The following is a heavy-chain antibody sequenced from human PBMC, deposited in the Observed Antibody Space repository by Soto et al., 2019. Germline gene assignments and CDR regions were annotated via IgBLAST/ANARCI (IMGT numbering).Heavy chain of an antibody. CDR2: FYYSGKT. CDR1: GGSITKSAYY. J-gene: IGHJ2*01. CDR3: AKHPFTPLVTPFWYFEL. V-gene: IGHV4-39*01. D-gene: IGHD2-21*02. Sequence: PSETLSLTCTVSGGSITKSAYYWGWIRQSPGKGLEWIGSFYYSGKTYLNPSLQSRVSLSADTSKNQLSLSLASVTVTDTATYFCAKHPFTPLVTPFWYFELWGRGTLVTVSS.